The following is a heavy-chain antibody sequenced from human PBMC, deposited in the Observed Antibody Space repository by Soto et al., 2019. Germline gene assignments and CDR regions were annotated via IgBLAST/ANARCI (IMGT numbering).Heavy chain of an antibody. Sequence: PGGSLRLCCAASGFTFSSYGMHWVRQAPGKGLEWVAVISYDGSNKYYADSVKGRFTISRDNSKNTLYLQMNSLRAEDTAVYYCAKHSRATMVRGVRYTVPFDYWGQGTLVTVSS. V-gene: IGHV3-30*18. CDR2: ISYDGSNK. CDR3: AKHSRATMVRGVRYTVPFDY. D-gene: IGHD3-10*01. CDR1: GFTFSSYG. J-gene: IGHJ4*02.